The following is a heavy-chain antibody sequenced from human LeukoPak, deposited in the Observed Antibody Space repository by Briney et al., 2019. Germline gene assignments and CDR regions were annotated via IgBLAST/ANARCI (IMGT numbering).Heavy chain of an antibody. D-gene: IGHD3-3*01. CDR2: ISSSSSTI. CDR1: GFTFSSYS. CDR3: ARDAPQYYDFWSGYPWDI. Sequence: PGGSLRLSCAASGFTFSSYSMNWVRQAPGKGLEWVSYISSSSSTIYYADSVKGRFTISRDNAKNSLYLQMNSLRAEDTAVYYCARDAPQYYDFWSGYPWDIWGQGTMVTVSS. V-gene: IGHV3-48*01. J-gene: IGHJ3*02.